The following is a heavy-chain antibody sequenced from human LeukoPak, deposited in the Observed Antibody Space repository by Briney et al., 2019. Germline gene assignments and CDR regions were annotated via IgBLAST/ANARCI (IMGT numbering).Heavy chain of an antibody. CDR2: IKQDGSEK. CDR3: AGDGSGSYYVNWFDP. CDR1: GFTFSSYW. J-gene: IGHJ5*02. D-gene: IGHD3-10*01. Sequence: GGSLRLSCAASGFTFSSYWMSWVRQAPGKGLEWVANIKQDGSEKYYVDSVKGRFTISRDNAKNSLYLQMNSLRAEDTAVYYCAGDGSGSYYVNWFDPWGQGTLVTVSS. V-gene: IGHV3-7*01.